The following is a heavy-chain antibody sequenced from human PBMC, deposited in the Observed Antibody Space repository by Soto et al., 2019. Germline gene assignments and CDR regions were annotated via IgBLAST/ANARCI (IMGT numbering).Heavy chain of an antibody. CDR1: GGTFRTFV. J-gene: IGHJ3*01. CDR2: IIPIFGTA. Sequence: QVQLVQSGAEVKKPGSSVMVSCKASGGTFRTFVINWVRQAPGQGLEWMGGIIPIFGTANYAQKFRGRVTISADEATSTAYMDLSNLESDDTAIYYCAGQVGWGYSGASHHAFDLLGQGTPVTVSS. D-gene: IGHD2-15*01. CDR3: AGQVGWGYSGASHHAFDL. V-gene: IGHV1-69*01.